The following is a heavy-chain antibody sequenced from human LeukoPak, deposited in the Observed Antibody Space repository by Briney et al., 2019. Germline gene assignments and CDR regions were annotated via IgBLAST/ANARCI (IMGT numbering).Heavy chain of an antibody. Sequence: QPGRSLRLSCAGSGFTFDEHGMHWVRHAPGKGLEWVSGMSWNSGSIAYADSVKGRFTTSRDNAKNLLFLQMSSLRAADTALYYCVKGHCSSSSCFPNYYYYMDVWGTGTTVTVSS. D-gene: IGHD2-15*01. CDR3: VKGHCSSSSCFPNYYYYMDV. CDR2: MSWNSGSI. J-gene: IGHJ6*03. V-gene: IGHV3-9*01. CDR1: GFTFDEHG.